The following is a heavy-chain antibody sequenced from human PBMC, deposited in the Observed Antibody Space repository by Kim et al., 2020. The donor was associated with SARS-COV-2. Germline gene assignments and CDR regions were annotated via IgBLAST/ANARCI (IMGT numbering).Heavy chain of an antibody. CDR3: AREGSYYYDSSGYYAPDY. J-gene: IGHJ4*02. D-gene: IGHD3-22*01. V-gene: IGHV4-39*07. CDR2: IYYSGST. CDR1: GGSISSSSYY. Sequence: SETLSLTCTVSGGSISSSSYYWGWIRQPPGKGLEWIGSIYYSGSTYYNPSLKSRVTISVDTSKNQFSLKLSSVTAADTAVYYCAREGSYYYDSSGYYAPDYWGQGTLVTVSS.